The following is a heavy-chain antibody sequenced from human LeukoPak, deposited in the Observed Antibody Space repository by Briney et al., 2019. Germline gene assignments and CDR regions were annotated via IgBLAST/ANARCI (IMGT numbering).Heavy chain of an antibody. J-gene: IGHJ4*02. CDR1: GYTFTNYG. Sequence: GASVKVSCKASGYTFTNYGITWVRQAPGQGLEWMGWISGYQGSTKYAQNFQGRVTMTIDTSTSTAYMDLRNLRSDDTAIYFCARSDLSTITAGPFNYWGQGTLVAVSS. D-gene: IGHD5-24*01. V-gene: IGHV1-18*01. CDR3: ARSDLSTITAGPFNY. CDR2: ISGYQGST.